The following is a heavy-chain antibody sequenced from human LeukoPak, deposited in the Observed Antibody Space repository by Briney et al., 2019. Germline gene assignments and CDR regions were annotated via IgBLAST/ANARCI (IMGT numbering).Heavy chain of an antibody. D-gene: IGHD3-10*01. CDR1: GFTFSSYA. Sequence: GGSLRLPCAASGFTFSSYAMSWVRQAPGKGLEWVSAISGSGGSTYYADSVKGRFTISRDNSKNTLYLQMNSLRAEDTAVYYCAKEEYYYGSGSPNWFDPWGQGTLVTVSS. CDR2: ISGSGGST. V-gene: IGHV3-23*01. CDR3: AKEEYYYGSGSPNWFDP. J-gene: IGHJ5*02.